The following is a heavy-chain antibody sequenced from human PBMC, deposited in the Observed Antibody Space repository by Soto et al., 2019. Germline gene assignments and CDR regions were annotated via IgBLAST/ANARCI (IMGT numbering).Heavy chain of an antibody. CDR1: GNSISSYY. V-gene: IGHV4-59*01. Sequence: SETLSLTCTVFGNSISSYYSSWIRQPPGKGLEWNGYIYYSGSTNYNPSLKSRVTISVDTSKNQFSLKLSSVTAADTAVYYCARDSTYYDFWSGVRPAYYYYGMDVWGQGTTVTVSS. J-gene: IGHJ6*02. CDR3: ARDSTYYDFWSGVRPAYYYYGMDV. CDR2: IYYSGST. D-gene: IGHD3-3*01.